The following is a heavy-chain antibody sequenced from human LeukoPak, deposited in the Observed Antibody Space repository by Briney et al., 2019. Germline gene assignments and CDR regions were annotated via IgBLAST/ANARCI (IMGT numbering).Heavy chain of an antibody. V-gene: IGHV3-30*02. J-gene: IGHJ4*02. CDR3: VQDNVGSGWPFDY. Sequence: GGPLRLSCAASGFTVSSNYMSWVRQAPGKGLEWVAFIRYDGSNKDSADSVKGRFTITRDNSKNTLFLEMNSLRAEDTAVYYCVQDNVGSGWPFDYWGQGTLVTVSS. CDR2: IRYDGSNK. CDR1: GFTVSSNY. D-gene: IGHD6-19*01.